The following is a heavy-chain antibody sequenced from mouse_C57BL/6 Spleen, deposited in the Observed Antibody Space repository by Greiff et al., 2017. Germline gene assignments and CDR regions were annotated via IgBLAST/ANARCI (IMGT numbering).Heavy chain of an antibody. CDR1: GYTFTDYY. CDR3: ARSGYDYAYYFDD. D-gene: IGHD2-4*01. V-gene: IGHV1-19*01. Sequence: SGPVLVKPGASVKMSCKASGYTFTDYYMNWVKQSHGKSLEWIGVINPYNGGTSYNQKFKGKATLTVDKSSSTAYMELNSLTSEDSAVYYCARSGYDYAYYFDDWGQGTTLTVSS. CDR2: INPYNGGT. J-gene: IGHJ2*01.